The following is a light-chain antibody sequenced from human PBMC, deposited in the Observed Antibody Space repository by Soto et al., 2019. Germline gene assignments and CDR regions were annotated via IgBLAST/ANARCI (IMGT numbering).Light chain of an antibody. CDR2: DAS. CDR1: QSLNSL. CDR3: QQFYNYPRT. J-gene: IGKJ1*01. V-gene: IGKV1-5*01. Sequence: DIQMTQSPSTLSASVGDRVTITCRASQSLNSLLAWYQQKPGKAPKLLIYDASTLQTGVPSRFSGSGSGTDFTLTISYLQSEDFGTYYCQQFYNYPRTFGQGTKVDIK.